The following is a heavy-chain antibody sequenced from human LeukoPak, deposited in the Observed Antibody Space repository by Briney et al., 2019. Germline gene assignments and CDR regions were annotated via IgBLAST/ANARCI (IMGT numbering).Heavy chain of an antibody. D-gene: IGHD6-19*01. CDR1: GGSISSSSYY. V-gene: IGHV4-39*01. CDR3: ARYSSGWGHFDY. Sequence: SETLSLTSTVSGGSISSSSYYWGWIRQPPGKGLEWIGSIYYSGNTYYNPSLKGRVTISVDTSKNQFSLKLSSVTAADTAVYYCARYSSGWGHFDYWGQGTLVTVSS. CDR2: IYYSGNT. J-gene: IGHJ4*02.